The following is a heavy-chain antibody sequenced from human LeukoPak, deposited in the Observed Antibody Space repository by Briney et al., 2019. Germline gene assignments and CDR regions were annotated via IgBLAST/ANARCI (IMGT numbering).Heavy chain of an antibody. J-gene: IGHJ4*02. Sequence: SETLSLTCAVYGGSFSGYYWSWIRQPPGKGLEWIGEINHSGSTNYNPSLKSRVTISVDTSKNQFSLKLSSVTAADTAVYYCASTAEGAGKLSDYWGQGTLVTVSS. CDR2: INHSGST. V-gene: IGHV4-34*01. CDR1: GGSFSGYY. CDR3: ASTAEGAGKLSDY. D-gene: IGHD1-26*01.